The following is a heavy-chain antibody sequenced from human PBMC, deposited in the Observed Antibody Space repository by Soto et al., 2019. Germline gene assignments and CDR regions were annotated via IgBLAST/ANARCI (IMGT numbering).Heavy chain of an antibody. Sequence: GESLKISCKGSGYRFTNNWIGWVRQMPGKGLEWMGVFYPADSETRYSPSFQGQVTMSADKSTSTAYLQWSSLQASDTAMYFCVRHDPLEVGAFDVWGQGTMVTVSS. V-gene: IGHV5-51*01. J-gene: IGHJ3*01. CDR1: GYRFTNNW. CDR2: FYPADSET. CDR3: VRHDPLEVGAFDV.